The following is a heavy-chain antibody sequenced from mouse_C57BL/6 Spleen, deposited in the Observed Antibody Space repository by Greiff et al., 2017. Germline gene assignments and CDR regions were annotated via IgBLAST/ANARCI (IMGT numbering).Heavy chain of an antibody. J-gene: IGHJ1*03. D-gene: IGHD2-5*01. CDR3: ARIGLYSNYEGYWYFDV. Sequence: LQQSGPGILQPSQTLSLTCSFSGFSLSTFGMGVGWIRQPSGKGLEWLAHIWWDDDKYYNPALKSRLTISKDTSKNQVFLKIANVDTADTATYYCARIGLYSNYEGYWYFDVWGTGTTVTVSS. CDR2: IWWDDDK. CDR1: GFSLSTFGMG. V-gene: IGHV8-8*01.